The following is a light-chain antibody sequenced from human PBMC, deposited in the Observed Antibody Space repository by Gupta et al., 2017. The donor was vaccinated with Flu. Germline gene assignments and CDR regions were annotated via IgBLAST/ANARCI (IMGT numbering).Light chain of an antibody. V-gene: IGKV3-20*01. CDR3: QQYDSSAKT. CDR1: QSVSSNY. Sequence: ERATLSCRASQSVSSNYLAWYQQKPGQAPRLLIYGASSRATGIPGRFSGSGSGTDFTLTISRLEPEDFAVYYCQQYDSSAKTFGHGTNLEIK. J-gene: IGKJ2*01. CDR2: GAS.